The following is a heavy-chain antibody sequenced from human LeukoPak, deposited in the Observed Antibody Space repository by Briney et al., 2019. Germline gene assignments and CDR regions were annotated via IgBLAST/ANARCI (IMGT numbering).Heavy chain of an antibody. Sequence: ASVKVSCKASGYTFTSYGINWVRKAPGQGLEWMGWISGYNGHTNYAQKFQGRVTITEDTSIDTAYMELSSLRSEDTAVYYCATSYSSSWYYFDYWGQGTLVTVSS. CDR3: ATSYSSSWYYFDY. J-gene: IGHJ4*02. CDR2: ISGYNGHT. V-gene: IGHV1-18*01. D-gene: IGHD6-13*01. CDR1: GYTFTSYG.